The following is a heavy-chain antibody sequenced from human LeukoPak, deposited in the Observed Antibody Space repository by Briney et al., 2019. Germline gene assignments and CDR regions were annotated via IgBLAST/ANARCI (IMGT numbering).Heavy chain of an antibody. Sequence: GGSLRLSSAASGFTFSNSRMWWVRQTPGKGLEWVALISYDGSSQYYADSVKGRFTISRDNSKDTLDVQLSSLRAEDTAVYYRAIVAPSLQLVEYFDYLGQGTLVTVSS. D-gene: IGHD6-6*01. V-gene: IGHV3-30*03. CDR3: AIVAPSLQLVEYFDY. CDR2: ISYDGSSQ. CDR1: GFTFSNSR. J-gene: IGHJ4*01.